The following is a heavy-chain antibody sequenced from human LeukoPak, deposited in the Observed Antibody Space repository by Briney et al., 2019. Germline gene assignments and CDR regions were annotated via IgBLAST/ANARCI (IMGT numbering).Heavy chain of an antibody. D-gene: IGHD6-6*01. CDR2: VDPEDGET. J-gene: IGHJ4*02. Sequence: ASVKVSCKASGYTFTSYYMHWVQQAPGKGLEWMGLVDPEDGETIYAEKFQGRVTITADTSTDTAYMELSSLRSEDTAVYYCATGGVEYSSSSAFSWGQGTLVTVSS. CDR3: ATGGVEYSSSSAFS. V-gene: IGHV1-69-2*01. CDR1: GYTFTSYY.